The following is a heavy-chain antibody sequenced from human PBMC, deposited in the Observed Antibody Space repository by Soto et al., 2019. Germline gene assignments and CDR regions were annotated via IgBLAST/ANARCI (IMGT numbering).Heavy chain of an antibody. V-gene: IGHV4-61*01. CDR1: GGSVSSGSYY. Sequence: SETLSLTCVVSGGSVSSGSYYWSWIRQPPGKGLEWIGYIYYSGSTNYNPSLKSRVTISVDTSKNQFSLKLSSVTAADTAVYYCARASYSGSSDYWGQGTLVTVSS. J-gene: IGHJ4*02. CDR3: ARASYSGSSDY. D-gene: IGHD1-26*01. CDR2: IYYSGST.